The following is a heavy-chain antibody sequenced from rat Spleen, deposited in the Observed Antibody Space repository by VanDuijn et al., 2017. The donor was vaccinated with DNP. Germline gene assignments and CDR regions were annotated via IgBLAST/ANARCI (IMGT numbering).Heavy chain of an antibody. J-gene: IGHJ2*01. D-gene: IGHD1-3*01. CDR2: IIPTGSST. CDR1: GFTFSNYD. CDR3: ATGGNYGSYSY. V-gene: IGHV5-19*01. Sequence: EVQLVESGGGLVQPGRSLKLSCAVSGFTFSNYDMAWVRQAPTKGLEWVASIIPTGSSTYYRDSVKGRFTISRDNAKSTLYLQMDSLRSEDTATYYCATGGNYGSYSYWGQGVMVTVSS.